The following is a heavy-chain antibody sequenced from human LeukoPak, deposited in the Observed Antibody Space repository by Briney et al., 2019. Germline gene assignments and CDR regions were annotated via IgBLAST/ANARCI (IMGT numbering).Heavy chain of an antibody. J-gene: IGHJ4*02. CDR3: ARGAAMVDGTGYY. CDR1: GFTFSSYS. CDR2: ISSSSSYI. Sequence: GGSLRLSCAASGFTFSSYSMNWVRQAPGKGLEWVSSISSSSSYIYYADSVKGRFTISRDNAKNSLYLQMNSLRAEDTAVYYCARGAAMVDGTGYYCGQGTLVTVSS. V-gene: IGHV3-21*01. D-gene: IGHD2-2*01.